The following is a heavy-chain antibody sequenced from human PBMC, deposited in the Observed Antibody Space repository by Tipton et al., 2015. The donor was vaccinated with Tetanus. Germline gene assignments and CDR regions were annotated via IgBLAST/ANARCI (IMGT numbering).Heavy chain of an antibody. CDR3: ARRSYCSSSRCFDAFDL. CDR1: GGSLRSGDHY. CDR2: ISASGST. J-gene: IGHJ3*01. V-gene: IGHV4-61*08. D-gene: IGHD2-2*01. Sequence: TLSLTCTVSGGSLRSGDHYWSWIRQPPGKGLEWLAYISASGSTNSNYSLKSRITISVDTSKNQFSLKLSSVTAADTAVYYCARRSYCSSSRCFDAFDLWGQGTMVTVSS.